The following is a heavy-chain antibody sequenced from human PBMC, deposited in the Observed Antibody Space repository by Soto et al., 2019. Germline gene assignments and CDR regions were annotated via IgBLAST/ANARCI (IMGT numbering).Heavy chain of an antibody. CDR3: ASTLKKSSRSNYYYYGMDG. Sequence: QVQLVQSGAEVKKPGASVKVSCKASGYTFTSYDINWVRQATGQGLEWMGWMNPNSGNTGYAQKFQGRVTMTRNTSISTAYMELSSLRSEDTAVYYCASTLKKSSRSNYYYYGMDGWGQGTTVTVSS. CDR1: GYTFTSYD. J-gene: IGHJ6*02. D-gene: IGHD6-19*01. CDR2: MNPNSGNT. V-gene: IGHV1-8*01.